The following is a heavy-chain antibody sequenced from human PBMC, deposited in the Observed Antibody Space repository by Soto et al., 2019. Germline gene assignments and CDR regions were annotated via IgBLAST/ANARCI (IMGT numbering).Heavy chain of an antibody. V-gene: IGHV3-48*03. Sequence: GGSLRLSCAASGFTFSTYEMSWVRQAPGKGLEWVSYISSRGTTIYYADSVKGRFTISRDDANKSLYLQMSSLRAEDTAVYYCARLNFHSSGPNFDYWGQGTLVTVSS. CDR3: ARLNFHSSGPNFDY. D-gene: IGHD6-19*01. CDR2: ISSRGTTI. CDR1: GFTFSTYE. J-gene: IGHJ4*02.